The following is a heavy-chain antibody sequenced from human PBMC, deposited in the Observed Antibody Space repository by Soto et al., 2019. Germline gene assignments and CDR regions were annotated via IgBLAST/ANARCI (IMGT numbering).Heavy chain of an antibody. CDR2: IYYSGST. D-gene: IGHD4-17*01. Sequence: SETLSLTCTVSGGSISSYYWSWIRQPPGKGLEWIGYIYYSGSTNYNPSLKSRVTISVDTSKNQFSLKLSSVTAADTAVYYCARDLNGLNWFDPWGQGTLVTVSS. CDR3: ARDLNGLNWFDP. J-gene: IGHJ5*02. V-gene: IGHV4-59*01. CDR1: GGSISSYY.